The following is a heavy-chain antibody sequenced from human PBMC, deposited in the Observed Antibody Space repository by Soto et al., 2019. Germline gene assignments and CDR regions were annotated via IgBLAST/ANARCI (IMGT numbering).Heavy chain of an antibody. V-gene: IGHV6-1*01. Sequence: SQTLSLTCAISGDRVSSNTASWNWIRQSPSRGLEWLGRTYFRSKWYNDYAVSVKSRIIINPDTSNNQFSLQLNSVTLEDTAVYFCAKGDNLGPKTGYAFDPWGQGIMVTVSS. J-gene: IGHJ5*02. CDR2: TYFRSKWYN. CDR1: GDRVSSNTAS. CDR3: AKGDNLGPKTGYAFDP. D-gene: IGHD5-12*01.